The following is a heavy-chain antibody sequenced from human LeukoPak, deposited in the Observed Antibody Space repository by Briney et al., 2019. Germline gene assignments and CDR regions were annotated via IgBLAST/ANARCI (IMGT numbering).Heavy chain of an antibody. CDR2: IYTSGST. J-gene: IGHJ5*02. Sequence: SETLSLTCTVSGGSISSGSYYWSWIRQPAGKGLEWIGRIYTSGSTNYNPSLKSRVTISVDTSKNQFSLKLSSVTAADTAVYYCARDVGDRRTFWSCYLNWFDPWGQGTLVTVSS. CDR1: GGSISSGSYY. D-gene: IGHD3-3*01. CDR3: ARDVGDRRTFWSCYLNWFDP. V-gene: IGHV4-61*02.